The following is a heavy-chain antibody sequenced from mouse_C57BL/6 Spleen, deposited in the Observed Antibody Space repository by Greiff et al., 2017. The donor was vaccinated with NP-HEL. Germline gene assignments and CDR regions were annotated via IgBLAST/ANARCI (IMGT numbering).Heavy chain of an antibody. D-gene: IGHD1-1*01. V-gene: IGHV1-82*01. CDR1: GYAFSSSW. J-gene: IGHJ2*01. CDR3: ARTPYYYGSSYHFDY. Sequence: VLLVESGPELVKPGASVKISCKASGYAFSSSWMNWVKQRPGQGLEWIGRIYPGDGDTNYNGKFKGKATLTADKSSSTAYMQLSSLTSEDSAVYFGARTPYYYGSSYHFDYWGQGTTLTVSS. CDR2: IYPGDGDT.